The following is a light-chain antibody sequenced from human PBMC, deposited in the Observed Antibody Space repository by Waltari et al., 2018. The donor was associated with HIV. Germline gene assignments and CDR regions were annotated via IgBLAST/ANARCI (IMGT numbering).Light chain of an antibody. J-gene: IGLJ2*01. CDR3: QAWDSSTGVV. Sequence: SYDLTQPPSVSVSPGQPASIACAGDKLGDKYACWYPQEPGQSPVLVIYEDIKRPPGIPEPFSGSNSGNTPNLTISGTQIRDEADYYCQAWDSSTGVVFGGGTKLTVL. V-gene: IGLV3-1*01. CDR1: KLGDKY. CDR2: EDI.